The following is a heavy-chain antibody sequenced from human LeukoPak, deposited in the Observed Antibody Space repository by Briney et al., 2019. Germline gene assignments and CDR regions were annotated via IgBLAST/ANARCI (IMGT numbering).Heavy chain of an antibody. CDR1: GFTFSSYW. Sequence: GGSLRLSCAASGFTFSSYWMHWVRHAPGKGLVRVSRIKSDGSSTTYADSVKGRFTISRDNAKNTLYLQMNSLRAEDTAVYYCARATLGYSSGWYDNWGQGTLVTVSS. V-gene: IGHV3-74*01. J-gene: IGHJ5*02. D-gene: IGHD6-19*01. CDR3: ARATLGYSSGWYDN. CDR2: IKSDGSST.